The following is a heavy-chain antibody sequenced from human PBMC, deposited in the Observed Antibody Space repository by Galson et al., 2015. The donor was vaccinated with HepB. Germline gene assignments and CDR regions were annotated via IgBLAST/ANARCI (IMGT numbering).Heavy chain of an antibody. CDR2: ISYDGSNK. Sequence: SLRLSCAASGFTFSSYAMHWVRQGPGKGLEWVAVISYDGSNKYYADSVKGRFTISRDNSKNTLYLQMNSLRAEDTAVYYCARARGGPVSGWYYTWGQASLVTVSS. J-gene: IGHJ5*02. CDR3: ARARGGPVSGWYYT. D-gene: IGHD6-19*01. V-gene: IGHV3-30*04. CDR1: GFTFSSYA.